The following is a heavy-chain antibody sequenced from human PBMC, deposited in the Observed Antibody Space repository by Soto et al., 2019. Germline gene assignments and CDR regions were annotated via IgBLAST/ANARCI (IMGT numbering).Heavy chain of an antibody. CDR3: ATLYRLDP. J-gene: IGHJ5*02. V-gene: IGHV3-15*07. Sequence: GGSLRLSCAASGFTFNKAWMNWVRQAPGKGLEWVGLIKSKTDGETTDYAAPVQGRFTISRDDPRNTLYLQMNNLETEDTAVYYCATLYRLDPWGQGTLVTVSS. CDR2: IKSKTDGETT. CDR1: GFTFNKAW.